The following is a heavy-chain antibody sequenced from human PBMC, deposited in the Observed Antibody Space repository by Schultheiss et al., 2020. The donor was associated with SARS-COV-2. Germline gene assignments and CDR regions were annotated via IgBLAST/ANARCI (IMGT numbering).Heavy chain of an antibody. Sequence: TLSLTCTVSGGSISSYYWSWIRQPPGKALEWLALIYWDDDKRYSPSLKTRLTISKDTSKNQVFLTMTNMDPVDTATYYCARTRGVYTLGRWFDPWGQGTLVTVSS. CDR3: ARTRGVYTLGRWFDP. CDR1: GGSISSYY. V-gene: IGHV2-70*18. J-gene: IGHJ5*02. CDR2: IYWDDDK. D-gene: IGHD5/OR15-5a*01.